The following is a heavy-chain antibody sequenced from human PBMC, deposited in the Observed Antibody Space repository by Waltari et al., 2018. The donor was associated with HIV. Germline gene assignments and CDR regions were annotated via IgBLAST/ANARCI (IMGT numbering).Heavy chain of an antibody. D-gene: IGHD2-2*02. Sequence: GRIYTSGSTNYNPSLKSRVTMSVDTSKNQFSLKLSSVTAADTAVYYCARDGAVVVPAAIPTGWFDPWGQGTLVTVSS. J-gene: IGHJ5*02. V-gene: IGHV4-4*07. CDR2: IYTSGST. CDR3: ARDGAVVVPAAIPTGWFDP.